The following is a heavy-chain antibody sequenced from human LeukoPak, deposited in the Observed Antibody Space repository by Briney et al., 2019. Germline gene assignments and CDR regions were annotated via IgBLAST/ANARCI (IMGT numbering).Heavy chain of an antibody. V-gene: IGHV3-23*01. CDR3: AKDMIRGVSRWFDP. CDR2: ISGSGGGT. J-gene: IGHJ5*02. Sequence: GGSLRLSCSASGLTFRSYAMSWIRQAPGKGLDWVSTISGSGGGTYADSVKGQFTISRDNSKNTLYLQMNRLRAEDTAVYYCAKDMIRGVSRWFDPWGQGTLVTVSS. CDR1: GLTFRSYA. D-gene: IGHD3-10*01.